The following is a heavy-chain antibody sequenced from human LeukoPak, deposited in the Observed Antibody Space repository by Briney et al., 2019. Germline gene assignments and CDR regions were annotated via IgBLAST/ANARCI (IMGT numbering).Heavy chain of an antibody. CDR3: ARGGAAAGYDH. V-gene: IGHV1-18*01. D-gene: IGHD6-13*01. CDR1: GYTFTSYD. J-gene: IGHJ4*02. CDR2: ISTYNGNT. Sequence: VASVKVSCKASGYTFTSYDITWVRQAPGQRLEWMGWISTYNGNTNYAQKLQGRVTVTTDTSTSTAYMELRSLRSDDTAVYYCARGGAAAGYDHWGQGTLVTVSS.